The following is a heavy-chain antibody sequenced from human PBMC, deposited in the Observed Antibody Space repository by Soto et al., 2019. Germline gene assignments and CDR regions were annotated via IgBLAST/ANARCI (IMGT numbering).Heavy chain of an antibody. Sequence: GGSLRLSCAASGFSLSDHNMNWVRQAPGKALEWIAYISYSGNAIYYAESVKGRFTVSRDTAKNSLFLQMNSLRDEDTAVYYCARFGNFGFPYYFDSWGQGTLVTVSS. CDR3: ARFGNFGFPYYFDS. D-gene: IGHD1-7*01. V-gene: IGHV3-48*02. J-gene: IGHJ4*02. CDR2: ISYSGNAI. CDR1: GFSLSDHN.